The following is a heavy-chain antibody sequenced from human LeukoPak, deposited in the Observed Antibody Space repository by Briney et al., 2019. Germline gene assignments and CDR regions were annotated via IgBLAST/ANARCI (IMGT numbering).Heavy chain of an antibody. V-gene: IGHV3-33*01. D-gene: IGHD3-22*01. Sequence: GGSLRLSCAASGFTFSNYGMHWVRQAPGKGLEWMTTIWYGGNNKYYADSVKGRFSISRDNSKNTLYLQMNSLRVEDTAVYYCAREAYYYDSSGYYYWFDPWGQGTLVTVSS. CDR3: AREAYYYDSSGYYYWFDP. J-gene: IGHJ5*02. CDR2: IWYGGNNK. CDR1: GFTFSNYG.